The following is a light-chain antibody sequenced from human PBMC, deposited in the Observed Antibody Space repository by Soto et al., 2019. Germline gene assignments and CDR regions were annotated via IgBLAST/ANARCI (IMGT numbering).Light chain of an antibody. V-gene: IGKV3-15*01. J-gene: IGKJ4*01. CDR3: QQYNIWPPLT. CDR1: QCVSSN. CDR2: GAS. Sequence: EIVMTQSPATLSVSPLQRATLSCRAIQCVSSNLAWYQQKPGQAPRLLIYGASTRATGIPARFSGSESGTEFTLTISSLQSEDFAVYYCQQYNIWPPLTLGGGTKVEIK.